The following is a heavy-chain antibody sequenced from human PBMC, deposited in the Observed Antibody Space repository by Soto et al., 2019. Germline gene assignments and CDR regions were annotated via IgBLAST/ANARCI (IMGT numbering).Heavy chain of an antibody. J-gene: IGHJ4*02. CDR3: ARQYCSGCSCYSDY. Sequence: SETLSLTCTVSGGSISSGGYYWSWIRQHPGKGLEWIGYIYYSGSTYYNPSLKSRVTISVDTSKNQFSLKLSSVTAADTAVYYCARQYCSGCSCYSDYWGQGTLVTVSS. V-gene: IGHV4-31*03. CDR1: GGSISSGGYY. D-gene: IGHD2-15*01. CDR2: IYYSGST.